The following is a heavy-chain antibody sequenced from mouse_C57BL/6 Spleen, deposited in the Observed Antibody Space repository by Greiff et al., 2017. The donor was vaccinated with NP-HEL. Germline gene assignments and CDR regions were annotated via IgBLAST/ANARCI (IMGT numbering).Heavy chain of an antibody. CDR3: TRDGPLDYDEAWFAY. CDR2: ISSGGDYI. CDR1: GFTFSSYA. V-gene: IGHV5-9-1*02. Sequence: EVKLMESGEGLVKPGGSLKLSCAASGFTFSSYAMSWVRQTPEKRLEWVAYISSGGDYIYYADTVKGRFTISRDNARNTLYLQMSSLKSEDTAMDYCTRDGPLDYDEAWFAYWGQGTLVTVSA. J-gene: IGHJ3*01. D-gene: IGHD2-4*01.